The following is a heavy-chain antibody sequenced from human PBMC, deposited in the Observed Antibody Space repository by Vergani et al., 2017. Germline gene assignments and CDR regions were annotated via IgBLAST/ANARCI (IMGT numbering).Heavy chain of an antibody. J-gene: IGHJ5*02. CDR2: MNPDSGNR. Sequence: QVQLVHSGAEVKKPGASVKVSCEASGYSFTSHDIYWVRQAPGQGLEWMGWMNPDSGNRGFAQNFQGRISMTRNTSINTAYMELSSLTSEDTAIYYCARGYSNNNYFGPWGQGTLVTVSS. V-gene: IGHV1-8*01. D-gene: IGHD4-11*01. CDR1: GYSFTSHD. CDR3: ARGYSNNNYFGP.